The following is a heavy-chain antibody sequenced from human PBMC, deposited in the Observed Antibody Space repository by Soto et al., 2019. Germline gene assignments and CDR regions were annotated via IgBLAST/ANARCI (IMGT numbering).Heavy chain of an antibody. CDR3: ARDADYGGSRGGMDV. J-gene: IGHJ6*02. D-gene: IGHD4-17*01. Sequence: QVRLEESGPGLVKPSETLSLICSVSGGSVNNANYFWNWIRHHPENGLEWIGYIYYSGSTRYNPSFKTRATLSIDTSKNQFSRRLNSVTVADTAVYFCARDADYGGSRGGMDVWGRGPTVTVSS. CDR2: IYYSGST. CDR1: GGSVNNANYF. V-gene: IGHV4-31*03.